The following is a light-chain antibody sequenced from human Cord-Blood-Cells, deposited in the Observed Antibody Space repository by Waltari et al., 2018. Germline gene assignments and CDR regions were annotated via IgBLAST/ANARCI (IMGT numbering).Light chain of an antibody. CDR3: QQYGSSPHT. V-gene: IGKV3-20*01. CDR2: GAS. J-gene: IGKJ2*01. CDR1: QSVSSSY. Sequence: EIVLTQSPGTLSLPPGERATLPCSASQSVSSSYLAWYQQKPGQAPRLLIYGASSRATGIPDRFSGSGSGTDFTLNISRLEPEDFAGYYCQQYGSSPHTFGQGTKLEIK.